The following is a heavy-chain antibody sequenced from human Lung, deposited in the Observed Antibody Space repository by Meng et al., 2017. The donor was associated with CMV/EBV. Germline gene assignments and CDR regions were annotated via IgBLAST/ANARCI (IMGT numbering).Heavy chain of an antibody. D-gene: IGHD7-27*01. Sequence: ASVKFSCKASGYTFTLFDIHWVRQAPGQGLEWLGWINPNTDGTNYAQRFQGRVAMTCDTSITTAYMELSSLTSDDTAIYYCARDRSLSRLGRSDAFDFWGQGTRVTVSS. J-gene: IGHJ3*01. V-gene: IGHV1-2*02. CDR1: GYTFTLFD. CDR2: INPNTDGT. CDR3: ARDRSLSRLGRSDAFDF.